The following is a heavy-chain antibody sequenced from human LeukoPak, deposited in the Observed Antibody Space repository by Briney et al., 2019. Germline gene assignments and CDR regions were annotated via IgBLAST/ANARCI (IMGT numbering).Heavy chain of an antibody. CDR3: GRVFGGNYGGDY. J-gene: IGHJ4*02. D-gene: IGHD1-26*01. CDR2: IYRSEGT. CDR1: GFTVSSNY. V-gene: IGHV3-53*01. Sequence: GGSLRLSCAASGFTVSSNYMSWVRQAPGKGLEWVSVIYRSEGTYYADSVKGRFTISRDTSKNTLYLQMNKLRAEDTAVYYWGRVFGGNYGGDYWGQGALVTVSS.